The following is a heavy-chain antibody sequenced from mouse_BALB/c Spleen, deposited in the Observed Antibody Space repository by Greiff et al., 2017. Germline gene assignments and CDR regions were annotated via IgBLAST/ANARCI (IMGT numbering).Heavy chain of an antibody. CDR1: GYTFTSYY. J-gene: IGHJ3*01. Sequence: QVQLQQSGAELVKPGASVKLSCKASGYTFTSYYMYWVKQRPGQGLEWIGEINPSNGGTNFNEKFKSKATLTVDKSSSTAYMQLSSLTSEGSVVYYCTRRAAYSARRNWCVYRGQGTLVTLSA. CDR2: INPSNGGT. CDR3: TRRAAYSARRNWCVY. V-gene: IGHV1S81*02.